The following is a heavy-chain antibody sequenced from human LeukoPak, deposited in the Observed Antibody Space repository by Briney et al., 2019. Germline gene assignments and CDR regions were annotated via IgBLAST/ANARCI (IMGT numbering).Heavy chain of an antibody. D-gene: IGHD1-14*01. CDR2: MYYSGST. J-gene: IGHJ3*01. CDR3: ARQPWTTGLT. CDR1: GGSISSSSYY. V-gene: IGHV4-39*01. Sequence: SETLSLTCTVSGGSISSSSYYWGWIRQPPGKGLEWIGSMYYSGSTYYNPSLKSRVTISVDTSKNQFSLKLRSVTAADTAVYYCARQPWTTGLTWGQGTMVTLSS.